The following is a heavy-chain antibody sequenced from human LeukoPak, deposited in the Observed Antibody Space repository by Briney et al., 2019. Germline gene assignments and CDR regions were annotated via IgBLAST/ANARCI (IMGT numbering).Heavy chain of an antibody. V-gene: IGHV4-38-2*01. D-gene: IGHD4-17*01. J-gene: IGHJ5*02. CDR1: GYSISSGYY. CDR2: INHSGST. CDR3: ATTVRFNWLDP. Sequence: SETLSLTCAVSGYSISSGYYWGWIRQPPGKGLEWIGSINHSGSTNYNPSLKSRVTISVDTSKNQFSLKLSSVTAADTAVYYCATTVRFNWLDPWGQGTLVTVSS.